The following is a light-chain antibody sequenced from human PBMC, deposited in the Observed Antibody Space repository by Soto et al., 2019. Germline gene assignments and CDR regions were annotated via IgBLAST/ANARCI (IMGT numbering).Light chain of an antibody. CDR1: QSVSSSY. J-gene: IGKJ1*01. Sequence: EIVLTQSPGPLSLSPGERATLSCRASQSVSSSYLAWYQQKPGQAPRLLIYGASSRATGIPDRFSGSGSGTDFTLTISRLEPEDFAVYYCHQYGSSGTFGQGTKVDIK. CDR2: GAS. CDR3: HQYGSSGT. V-gene: IGKV3-20*01.